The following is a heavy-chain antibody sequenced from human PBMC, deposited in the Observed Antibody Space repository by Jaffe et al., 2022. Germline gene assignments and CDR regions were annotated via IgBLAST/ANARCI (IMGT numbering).Heavy chain of an antibody. Sequence: QVQLQESGPGLVKPSETLSLTCTVSGYSISSGYYWGWIRQPPGKGLEWIGNIYHSGTTYYSPSLKSRVTISVDTSKNQFSLKLSSVTAADTAVYYCARAQGVRVPGDYWGQGTLVTVSS. CDR2: IYHSGTT. V-gene: IGHV4-38-2*02. J-gene: IGHJ4*02. D-gene: IGHD3-10*01. CDR1: GYSISSGYY. CDR3: ARAQGVRVPGDY.